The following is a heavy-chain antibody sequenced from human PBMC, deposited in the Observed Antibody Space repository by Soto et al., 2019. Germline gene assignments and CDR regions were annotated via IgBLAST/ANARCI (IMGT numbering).Heavy chain of an antibody. V-gene: IGHV1-18*01. CDR1: GYAFTTYG. CDR2: ISAHNGNT. CDR3: ARGRYGDY. D-gene: IGHD1-1*01. Sequence: QVHLVQSGAEVKKPGASVKVSCKGSGYAFTTYGITWVRQAPGTGLEWMGWISAHNGNTNYAQKLQGRVTVTRDPSTSTAYMELRSLRSDDTAVYYCARGRYGDYWGQGALVTVSS. J-gene: IGHJ4*02.